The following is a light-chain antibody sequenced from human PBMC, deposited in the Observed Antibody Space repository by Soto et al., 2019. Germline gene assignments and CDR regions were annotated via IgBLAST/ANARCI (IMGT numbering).Light chain of an antibody. J-gene: IGLJ1*01. V-gene: IGLV2-14*01. CDR1: SSDVGYYNY. CDR3: SSYTTSSTYV. Sequence: QSVLTQPASVSGSPGQAITISCTGTSSDVGYYNYVSWYQQHPGKAPKLIIYEVSNRPSGVSDRFSGSKSGNTASLTISGLQAEDEADYYCSSYTTSSTYVFGTGTKLTV. CDR2: EVS.